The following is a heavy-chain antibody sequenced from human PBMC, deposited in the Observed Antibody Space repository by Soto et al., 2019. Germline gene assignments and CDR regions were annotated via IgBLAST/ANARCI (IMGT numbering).Heavy chain of an antibody. J-gene: IGHJ6*02. Sequence: PGGSLRLSCAASGFTFSSYEMNWVRQAPGKGLEWVSYISSSGSTIYYADSVKGRFTISRDNAKNSLYLQMNSLRAEDTAVYYCARSYGSGSLTHYYYGMDVWGQGTTVTVSS. D-gene: IGHD3-10*01. CDR2: ISSSGSTI. V-gene: IGHV3-48*03. CDR1: GFTFSSYE. CDR3: ARSYGSGSLTHYYYGMDV.